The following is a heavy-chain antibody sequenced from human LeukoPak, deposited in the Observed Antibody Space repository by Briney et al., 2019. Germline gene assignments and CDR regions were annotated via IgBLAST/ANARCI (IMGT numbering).Heavy chain of an antibody. CDR1: GYTFTDYY. CDR2: INPNSGAT. J-gene: IGHJ4*02. Sequence: ASVKVSCKASGYTFTDYYIHWVRQAPGQGLEWMGWINPNSGATNYAQKFQGRVTMTRDTSISAAYMDLSRLRSDDTAVFYCAXXGAXKXAFXRDHAAYXFXYWGQGTXVTVS. V-gene: IGHV1-2*02. D-gene: IGHD1-14*01. CDR3: AXXGAXKXAFXRDHAAYXFXY.